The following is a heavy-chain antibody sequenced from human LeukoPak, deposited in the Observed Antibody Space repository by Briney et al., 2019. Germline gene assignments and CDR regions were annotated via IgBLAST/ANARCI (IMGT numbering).Heavy chain of an antibody. Sequence: SEILSLTCTVSGGSISSSSYYWGWIRQPPGKGLEWIGSIYYSGSTYYNPSLKSRVTISVDTSKNQFSLKLSSVTAADTAVYYCAVYYYGSGSYYNLHDYWGQGTLVTVSS. V-gene: IGHV4-39*01. CDR1: GGSISSSSYY. CDR3: AVYYYGSGSYYNLHDY. D-gene: IGHD3-10*01. CDR2: IYYSGST. J-gene: IGHJ4*02.